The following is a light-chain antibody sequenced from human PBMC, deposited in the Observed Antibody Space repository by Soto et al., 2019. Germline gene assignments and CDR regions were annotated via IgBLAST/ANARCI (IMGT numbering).Light chain of an antibody. CDR2: GNT. Sequence: QSVLPQPPSVSGAPGQRGTISCTGSSSNIGAGYDVHWYQQRPGTAPKLLIFGNTNRPSGVPDRFSGSKSGTSASLAITGLQAEDEGDYYCQSYDSTLSARYVFGTGTKLTVL. V-gene: IGLV1-40*01. J-gene: IGLJ1*01. CDR3: QSYDSTLSARYV. CDR1: SSNIGAGYD.